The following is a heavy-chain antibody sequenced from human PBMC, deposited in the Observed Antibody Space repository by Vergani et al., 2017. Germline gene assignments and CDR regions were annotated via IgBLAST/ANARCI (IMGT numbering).Heavy chain of an antibody. CDR2: INHSGST. V-gene: IGHV4-34*01. D-gene: IGHD2-2*01. CDR3: ARGKPNIVVVPTYYYYYYGMDV. CDR1: GGSFSVYY. Sequence: QVQLQQWGAGLLKPSETLSLTCAVYGGSFSVYYWSWIRQPPGKGLEWIGEINHSGSTNYNPSLKSRVTISVDTSKNQFALKLSPLTAADTAVYYCARGKPNIVVVPTYYYYYYGMDVWGQGTTVTVSS. J-gene: IGHJ6*02.